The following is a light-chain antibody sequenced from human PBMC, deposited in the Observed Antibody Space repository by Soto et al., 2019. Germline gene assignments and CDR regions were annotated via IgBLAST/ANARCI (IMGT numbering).Light chain of an antibody. CDR1: SSNIGATYD. CDR2: GNN. V-gene: IGLV1-40*01. J-gene: IGLJ3*02. Sequence: QSVLTQPPSVSRALGQRVPISCTGSSSNIGATYDVHWYQHLPGTAPKLLIYGNNNRPSGVPDRFSGSKSGTSASLAITGLQAEDEADYYCQSYDSSLSGWVFGGGTKLTAL. CDR3: QSYDSSLSGWV.